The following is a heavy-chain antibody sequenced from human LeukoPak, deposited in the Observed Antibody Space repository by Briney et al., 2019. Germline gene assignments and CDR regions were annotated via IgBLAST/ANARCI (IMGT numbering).Heavy chain of an antibody. CDR3: ARDAHQYQLLSSGGNDY. V-gene: IGHV1-2*04. D-gene: IGHD2-2*01. CDR1: GYTFTGYY. CDR2: INPNSGGT. Sequence: ASVKVSCKASGYTFTGYYMHWVRQAPGQGLEWMGWINPNSGGTNYAQKFQGWVTMTRDTSISTAYMELSSLRSEDTAVYYCARDAHQYQLLSSGGNDYWGQGTLVTVSS. J-gene: IGHJ4*02.